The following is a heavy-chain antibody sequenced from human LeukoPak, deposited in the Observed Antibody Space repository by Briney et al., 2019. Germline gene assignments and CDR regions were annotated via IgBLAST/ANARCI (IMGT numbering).Heavy chain of an antibody. CDR2: SYYRSKWYN. J-gene: IGHJ5*02. CDR3: ARGQLGGWRSKMGNWFDP. V-gene: IGHV6-1*01. D-gene: IGHD6-19*01. Sequence: SQTLSLTCAISGDSVSSNSAAWNWIRQSPSRGLEWLGRSYYRSKWYNDYVVYVKSRITMNPDTSKNQFSLQLNSVTPEDTAVYYCARGQLGGWRSKMGNWFDPWGQGTLVTVSS. CDR1: GDSVSSNSAA.